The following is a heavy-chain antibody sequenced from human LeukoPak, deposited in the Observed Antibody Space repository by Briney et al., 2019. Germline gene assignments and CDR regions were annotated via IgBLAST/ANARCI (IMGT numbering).Heavy chain of an antibody. Sequence: GGSLRLSCAASGFTFSGFSMSWVRQSPTKGLEWVANIKQDGSERYYVDSVKGRFTISRDNAKNSLYLQMNSLRAEDTALYYCAKGFSLYYDSSGYYDYWGQGTLVTVSS. J-gene: IGHJ4*02. CDR1: GFTFSGFS. V-gene: IGHV3-7*03. D-gene: IGHD3-22*01. CDR2: IKQDGSER. CDR3: AKGFSLYYDSSGYYDY.